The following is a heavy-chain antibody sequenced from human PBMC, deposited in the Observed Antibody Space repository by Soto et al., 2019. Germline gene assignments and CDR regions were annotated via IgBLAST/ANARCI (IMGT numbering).Heavy chain of an antibody. J-gene: IGHJ3*02. V-gene: IGHV5-51*01. Sequence: PGESLKISCKGSGYSFTSYWISWVRQMPGKGLEWMGIIYPGDSDTRYSPSFQGQVTISADKSISTAYLQWSSLKASDTAMYYCARRITMVRGVTNDAFDIWGQGTMVTVSS. CDR3: ARRITMVRGVTNDAFDI. CDR1: GYSFTSYW. D-gene: IGHD3-10*01. CDR2: IYPGDSDT.